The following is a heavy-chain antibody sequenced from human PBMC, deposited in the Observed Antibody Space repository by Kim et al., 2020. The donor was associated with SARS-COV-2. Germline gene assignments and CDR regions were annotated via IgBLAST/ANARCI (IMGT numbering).Heavy chain of an antibody. CDR3: ARGDNGYSDGLN. V-gene: IGHV3-74*01. Sequence: GGSLRLSCAASGFTFSRYWLHWVRQAPGKGLVWVSRINSDGSSKSYADSVKGRFTICRDNAKNTLYLQMNSLRAEDTAVYYCARGDNGYSDGLNWCQGT. D-gene: IGHD5-18*01. CDR2: INSDGSSK. CDR1: GFTFSRYW. J-gene: IGHJ4*02.